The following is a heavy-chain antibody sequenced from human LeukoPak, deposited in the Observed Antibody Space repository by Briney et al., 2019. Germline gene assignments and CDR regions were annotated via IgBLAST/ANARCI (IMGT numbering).Heavy chain of an antibody. D-gene: IGHD3-10*01. CDR3: AMHPRITMVRGIAD. Sequence: GGSVRLSCKACGFTFTGHAMSWVRQAPGKGLEWVSAISGSGGSTYYADSVKGRFTISRDNSKNTLYLQMSSLRAEDTAVYYCAMHPRITMVRGIADWGQGTLVTVSS. CDR2: ISGSGGST. J-gene: IGHJ4*02. V-gene: IGHV3-23*01. CDR1: GFTFTGHA.